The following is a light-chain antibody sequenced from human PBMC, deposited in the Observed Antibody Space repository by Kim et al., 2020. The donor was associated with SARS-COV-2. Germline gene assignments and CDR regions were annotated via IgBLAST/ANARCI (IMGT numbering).Light chain of an antibody. V-gene: IGLV2-14*03. CDR1: SSDVGAYNY. CDR2: DVG. CDR3: SSYTTSRTYV. J-gene: IGLJ1*01. Sequence: GHSITISCTGTSSDVGAYNYVSWYQQQPGKAPKVMIYDVGNRPSGVSDRFSGSKSGNTASLTISGLQAEDEADYYCSSYTTSRTYVFGTGTKVTVL.